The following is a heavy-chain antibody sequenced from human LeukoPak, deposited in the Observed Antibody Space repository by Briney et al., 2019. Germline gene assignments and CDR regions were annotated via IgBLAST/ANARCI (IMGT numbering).Heavy chain of an antibody. J-gene: IGHJ4*02. CDR1: GYTFTSYG. V-gene: IGHV1-18*01. CDR3: ASSPGGLTGTTSFDY. D-gene: IGHD1-20*01. CDR2: ISAYNGNT. Sequence: GASVKVSCKTSGYTFTSYGISWVRQAPGQGLEWMGWISAYNGNTNYAQKLQGRVTMTTDTSTSTAYMELRSLRSDDTAVYYCASSPGGLTGTTSFDYWGQGTLVTVSS.